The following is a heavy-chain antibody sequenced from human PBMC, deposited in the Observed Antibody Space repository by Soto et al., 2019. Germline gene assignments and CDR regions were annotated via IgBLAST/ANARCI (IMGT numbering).Heavy chain of an antibody. Sequence: SVKVSCKASGGTFSSYAISWVRQAPGQGLEWMGGIIPIFGTANYAQKFQGRVTITADKSTSTAYMELSSLRSEDTAVYYCAVDIVATNSFDYWGQGTLVTVSS. J-gene: IGHJ4*02. CDR1: GGTFSSYA. CDR3: AVDIVATNSFDY. D-gene: IGHD5-12*01. CDR2: IIPIFGTA. V-gene: IGHV1-69*06.